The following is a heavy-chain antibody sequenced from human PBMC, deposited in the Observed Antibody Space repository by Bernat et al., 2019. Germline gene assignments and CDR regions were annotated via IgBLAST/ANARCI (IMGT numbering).Heavy chain of an antibody. D-gene: IGHD6-25*01. CDR1: GYTFSYYG. V-gene: IGHV1-18*01. CDR2: GSGYNGNT. Sequence: QVQLVQSGAEVKKPGASVKVSCKASGYTFSYYGISWVRQAPGQGREWMGWGSGYNGNTDYAEKFQGRVTMTTAPSTNTVYMDLRSLGSDDTAVYCCARTGLSGSHYFSFGMHASGQAPTLLVSS. CDR3: ARTGLSGSHYFSFGMHA. J-gene: IGHJ6*02.